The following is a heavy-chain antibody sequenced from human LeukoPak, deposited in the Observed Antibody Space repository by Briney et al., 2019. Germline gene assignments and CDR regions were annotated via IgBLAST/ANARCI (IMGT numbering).Heavy chain of an antibody. CDR1: GFTFSSYA. V-gene: IGHV3-23*01. D-gene: IGHD2-2*01. CDR2: ISGSGGST. J-gene: IGHJ6*03. Sequence: GGSLRLSCAASGFTFSSYAMSWVRQAPGKGLEWVSAISGSGGSTYYADSVKGRFTISRDNSKNTLYLQMDSLRAEDTAVYYCARVSCSSTSCLPYYYYYMDVWGKGTTVTVSS. CDR3: ARVSCSSTSCLPYYYYYMDV.